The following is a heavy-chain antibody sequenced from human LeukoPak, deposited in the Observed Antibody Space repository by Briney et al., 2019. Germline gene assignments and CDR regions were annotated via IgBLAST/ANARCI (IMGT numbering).Heavy chain of an antibody. D-gene: IGHD6-19*01. Sequence: SETLSLTCTVSGGSISSSSYYWGWIRQPPGKGLEWIGSIYYSGSTYYNPSLKSRVTISVDTSKNQFSLKLSFVTAADTAVYYCARHGAAVAGTKEDSYYFDYWGQGTLVTVSS. V-gene: IGHV4-39*01. CDR2: IYYSGST. CDR3: ARHGAAVAGTKEDSYYFDY. CDR1: GGSISSSSYY. J-gene: IGHJ4*02.